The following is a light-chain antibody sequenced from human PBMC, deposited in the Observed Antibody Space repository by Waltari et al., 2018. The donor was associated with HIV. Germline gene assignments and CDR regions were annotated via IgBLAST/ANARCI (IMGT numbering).Light chain of an antibody. J-gene: IGLJ2*01. CDR3: SSYTGSSTLVV. CDR2: EVS. Sequence: QSALTQPASVSGSPGQSITISCTGTSSDIGGYNYVSWYQQHPGKAPKLMIDEVSYRPSGISNRFSGSKSGNTDSLTISGLQADDEADYYCSSYTGSSTLVVFGGGTKLIVL. CDR1: SSDIGGYNY. V-gene: IGLV2-14*01.